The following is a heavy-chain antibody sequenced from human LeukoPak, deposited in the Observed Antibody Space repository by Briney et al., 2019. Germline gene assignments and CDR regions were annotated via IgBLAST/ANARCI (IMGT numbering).Heavy chain of an antibody. CDR2: INHSGST. V-gene: IGHV4-34*01. CDR3: ARVVPLLWFGESKGAFDY. D-gene: IGHD3-10*01. J-gene: IGHJ4*02. Sequence: SETLSLTCAVYGGPFSGYYWSWIRQPPGKGLEWIGEINHSGSTNYNPSLKSRVTISVDTSKNQFSLKLSSVTAADTAVYYCARVVPLLWFGESKGAFDYWGQGTLVTVSS. CDR1: GGPFSGYY.